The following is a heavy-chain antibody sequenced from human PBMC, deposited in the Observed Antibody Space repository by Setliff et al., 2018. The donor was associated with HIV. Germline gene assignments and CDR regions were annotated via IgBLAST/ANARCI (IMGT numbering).Heavy chain of an antibody. D-gene: IGHD6-19*01. Sequence: SETLSLTCTVSGGSISSSSYYWGWIRQPPGKGLEWIGYIYYSGSTNYNPSLKSRVTISVDTSKNQFSLKLSSVTAADTAVYYCARSPRIGVAGEFEYWGQGTLVTVSS. CDR3: ARSPRIGVAGEFEY. CDR1: GGSISSSSYY. J-gene: IGHJ4*02. V-gene: IGHV4-61*05. CDR2: IYYSGST.